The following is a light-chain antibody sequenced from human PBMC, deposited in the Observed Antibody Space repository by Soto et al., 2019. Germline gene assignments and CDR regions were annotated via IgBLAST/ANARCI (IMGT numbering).Light chain of an antibody. J-gene: IGKJ5*01. Sequence: DIQMTESPSSLSPSVGDTVTIACQANQNINNYLNWYQQKTGTPTQLLIYAASNLEAGVPSRFGGSGSGTDFTFTISRLHPEDIATYYCQQYENLPTFGQGTRLEIK. CDR2: AAS. CDR3: QQYENLPT. CDR1: QNINNY. V-gene: IGKV1-33*01.